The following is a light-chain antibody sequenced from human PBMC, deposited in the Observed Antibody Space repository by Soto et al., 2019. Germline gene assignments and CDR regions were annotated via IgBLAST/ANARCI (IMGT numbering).Light chain of an antibody. Sequence: QSVLTQPASVSGSPGQSITISCTGTSSDVGSYNLVSWYQQHPGKAPKLMIYEGTKRPSGVSNRFSGSKSGNTASLTISALQAEDEADYYCCSYAGSSPVVFGGGTKLTVL. CDR3: CSYAGSSPVV. CDR2: EGT. V-gene: IGLV2-23*01. CDR1: SSDVGSYNL. J-gene: IGLJ2*01.